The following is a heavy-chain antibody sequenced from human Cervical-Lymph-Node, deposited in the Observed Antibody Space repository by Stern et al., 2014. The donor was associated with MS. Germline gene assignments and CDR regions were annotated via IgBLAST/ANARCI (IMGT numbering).Heavy chain of an antibody. D-gene: IGHD3-10*01. CDR2: IVPIFAAT. Sequence: QMQLVQSGAEVKKPGSSVKVSCKASGGTFSTYTISCVRQAPGQGLEWMGGIVPIFAATNYAQKFRGRVTISADESTSTAYMELSSLISEDTAVYYCATGGSGYFDYWGQGTLVTVSS. J-gene: IGHJ4*02. CDR3: ATGGSGYFDY. CDR1: GGTFSTYT. V-gene: IGHV1-69*01.